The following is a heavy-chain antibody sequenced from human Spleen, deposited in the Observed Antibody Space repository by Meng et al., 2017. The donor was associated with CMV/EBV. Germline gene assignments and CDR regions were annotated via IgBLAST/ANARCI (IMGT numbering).Heavy chain of an antibody. CDR3: AHKHAAGGNWFDP. CDR1: GFSLSTSGVA. Sequence: QITLKESGPTLVKPAQTPTLTCTFSGFSLSTSGVAVGWIRQPPGKALEWVALIYWDDDKRYSPSLTGRVSITKGASNNQVVLTLTNMHPEDTGTYYCAHKHAAGGNWFDPWGQGTLVTVSS. D-gene: IGHD6-13*01. CDR2: IYWDDDK. V-gene: IGHV2-5*02. J-gene: IGHJ5*02.